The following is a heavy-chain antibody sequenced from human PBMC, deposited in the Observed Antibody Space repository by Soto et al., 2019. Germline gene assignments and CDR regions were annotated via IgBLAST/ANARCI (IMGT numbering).Heavy chain of an antibody. Sequence: QVQLQESGPGLVKPSQTLSLTCTVSGGSISSGGYYWSWIRQHPGKGLEWFGYIYYSGSTYYNPSLRSRVTISVDTSKNPFSLKLSSVTAADTAVYYCARARSGSKRGGYYYYGMDVWGQGTTVTVSS. CDR2: IYYSGST. D-gene: IGHD3-22*01. V-gene: IGHV4-31*03. CDR3: ARARSGSKRGGYYYYGMDV. J-gene: IGHJ6*02. CDR1: GGSISSGGYY.